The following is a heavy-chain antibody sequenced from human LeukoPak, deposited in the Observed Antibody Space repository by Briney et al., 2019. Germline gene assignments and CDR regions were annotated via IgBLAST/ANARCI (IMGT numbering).Heavy chain of an antibody. CDR2: IIPILGIA. D-gene: IGHD3-22*01. V-gene: IGHV1-69*04. J-gene: IGHJ4*02. Sequence: ASVKVSCKASGGTFSSYAISWVRQAPGQGLEWMGRIIPILGIANYAQKFQGRVTITADKSTSTAYIELSSLRSEDTAVYYCARDLGYYYDSSGYYYRNYFDYWGQGTLVTVSS. CDR3: ARDLGYYYDSSGYYYRNYFDY. CDR1: GGTFSSYA.